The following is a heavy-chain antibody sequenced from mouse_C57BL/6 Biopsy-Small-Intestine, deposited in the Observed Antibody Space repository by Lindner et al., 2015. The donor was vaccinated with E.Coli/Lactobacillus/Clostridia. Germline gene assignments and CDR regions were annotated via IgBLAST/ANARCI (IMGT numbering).Heavy chain of an antibody. Sequence: VQLQESGGGLVQPGGSLSLSCAASGFTFTDYYMSWVRQPPGKALEWLGFIRNKANGYTTEYSASVKGRFTISRDNSQSILYLQMNALRAEDSATYYCARYWDSPFDYWGQGTTLTVSS. CDR2: IRNKANGYTT. CDR1: GFTFTDYY. J-gene: IGHJ2*01. V-gene: IGHV7-3*01. D-gene: IGHD2-12*01. CDR3: ARYWDSPFDY.